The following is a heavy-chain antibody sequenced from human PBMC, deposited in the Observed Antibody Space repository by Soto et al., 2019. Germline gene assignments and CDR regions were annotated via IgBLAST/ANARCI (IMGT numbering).Heavy chain of an antibody. CDR2: INPSGGAT. J-gene: IGHJ4*02. CDR1: GYIFTNYY. D-gene: IGHD2-15*01. V-gene: IGHV1-46*01. Sequence: ASVKVSCKASGYIFTNYYMHWVRQAPGQGLEWMGVINPSGGATSYAQNFQDRVTMTRDTSTTTIYMELTNLKSEDTAVYYCARDLGGWPDYWGQGTLVTVSS. CDR3: ARDLGGWPDY.